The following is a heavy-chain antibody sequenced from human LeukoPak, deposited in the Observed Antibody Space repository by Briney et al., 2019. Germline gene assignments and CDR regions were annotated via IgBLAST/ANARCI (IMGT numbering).Heavy chain of an antibody. CDR2: IYHSGST. V-gene: IGHV4-30-2*01. J-gene: IGHJ4*02. CDR1: GGSLGSGGYS. CDR3: ARGVGAVLRPRGFDY. Sequence: SQTLSLTCAVSGGSLGSGGYSWSWVRQPPGKGLEWIGYIYHSGSTYYNPSLKSRVTISVDRSKNQFSLKLSSVTAADTAVYYCARGVGAVLRPRGFDYWGQGTLVTVSS. D-gene: IGHD1-26*01.